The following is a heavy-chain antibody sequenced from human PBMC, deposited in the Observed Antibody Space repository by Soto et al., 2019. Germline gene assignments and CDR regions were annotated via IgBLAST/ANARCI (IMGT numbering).Heavy chain of an antibody. CDR3: VLWSFPNWFDP. CDR1: GFSFSTPGVG. Sequence: SGPTLVNPTQTLTLTCTFSGFSFSTPGVGVGWIRQPPGKALEWLALIYWDDDRRYSPSLRSRLTITKDTSKNQVVLTMTNMDPVDTATYYCVLWSFPNWFDPWGEGNLVTVSS. V-gene: IGHV2-5*02. D-gene: IGHD3-3*01. J-gene: IGHJ5*02. CDR2: IYWDDDR.